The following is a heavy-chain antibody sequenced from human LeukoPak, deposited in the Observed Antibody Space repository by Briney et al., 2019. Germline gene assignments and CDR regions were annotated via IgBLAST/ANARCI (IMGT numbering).Heavy chain of an antibody. CDR3: ARGRGRQGITIFGVARGPFDY. D-gene: IGHD3-3*01. CDR1: GYTFTSYY. J-gene: IGHJ4*02. V-gene: IGHV1-46*01. Sequence: RASVKVSCKASGYTFTSYYMHWVRQAPGQGLEWMGIIDPSGGSTSYAQKFQGRVTMTRDTSTSTVYMELSSLRSEDTAVYYCARGRGRQGITIFGVARGPFDYWGQGTLVTVSS. CDR2: IDPSGGST.